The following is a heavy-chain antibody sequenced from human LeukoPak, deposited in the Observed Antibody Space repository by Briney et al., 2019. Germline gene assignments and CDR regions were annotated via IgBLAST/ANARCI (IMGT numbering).Heavy chain of an antibody. J-gene: IGHJ4*02. V-gene: IGHV4-61*10. D-gene: IGHD3-10*01. CDR3: ARDSGSYFDY. Sequence: SETLSLTCTVSGGSISSGSYYWSWIRQPAGKGLEWIGYIYYSGSTNYNPSLKSRVTISVDTSKNQFSLKLSSVTAADTAVYYCARDSGSYFDYWGQGTLVTVSS. CDR1: GGSISSGSYY. CDR2: IYYSGST.